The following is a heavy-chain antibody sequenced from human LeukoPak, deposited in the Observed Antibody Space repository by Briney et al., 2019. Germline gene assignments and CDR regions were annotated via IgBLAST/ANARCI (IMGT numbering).Heavy chain of an antibody. CDR3: ARRGYSYGYFFGWFDP. Sequence: ASVKVSCKASGYTFTSYGISWVRQAPGQGLEWMGWISAYNGNTNYAQKLQGRVTMTTDTSTSTAYMELRSLRSDDTAVYYCARRGYSYGYFFGWFDPWGQGTLVTVSS. V-gene: IGHV1-18*01. D-gene: IGHD5-18*01. CDR1: GYTFTSYG. CDR2: ISAYNGNT. J-gene: IGHJ5*02.